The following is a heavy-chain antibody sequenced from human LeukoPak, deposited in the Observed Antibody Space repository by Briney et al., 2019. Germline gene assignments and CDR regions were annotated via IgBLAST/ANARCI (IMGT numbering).Heavy chain of an antibody. CDR3: VRDLGGISGH. Sequence: GGTLRLSCAASGITVNTNYMSWVRQAPGKGLEWVSNVFSDGRTFYADSVKGRFTISRDSSKNSIFLQMNSLRAEDTAVYYCVRDLGGISGHWGQGTLATVSS. V-gene: IGHV3-53*01. J-gene: IGHJ4*02. CDR1: GITVNTNY. CDR2: VFSDGRT. D-gene: IGHD3-16*02.